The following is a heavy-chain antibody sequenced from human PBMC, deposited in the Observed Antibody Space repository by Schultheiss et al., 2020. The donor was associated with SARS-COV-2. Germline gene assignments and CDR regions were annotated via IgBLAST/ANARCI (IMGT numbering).Heavy chain of an antibody. J-gene: IGHJ4*02. CDR1: GSTLSTYW. Sequence: GGSLRLSCAASGSTLSTYWMHWVRQAPGKGLVWVSRINEYGSITDYADSVKGRFTISRDNAKNTLYLQMNSLRAEDTAVYYCAKGGGRELPLDYWGQGTLVTVSS. CDR3: AKGGGRELPLDY. V-gene: IGHV3-74*01. CDR2: INEYGSIT. D-gene: IGHD1-26*01.